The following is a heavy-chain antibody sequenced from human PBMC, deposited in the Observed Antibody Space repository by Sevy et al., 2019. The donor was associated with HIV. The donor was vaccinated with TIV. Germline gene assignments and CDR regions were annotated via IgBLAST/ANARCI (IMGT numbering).Heavy chain of an antibody. CDR3: ARGAYDV. CDR1: GFTFGDYY. CDR2: ISSRSSFT. Sequence: GGSLRLSCVGSGFTFGDYYISWIRQAPGGGRECVAYISSRSSFTNYTDSVRGRFTISRDNAKNDVFLQMNSLRAEDTGVYYCARGAYDVWGQGTTVTVSS. V-gene: IGHV3-11*06. J-gene: IGHJ3*01.